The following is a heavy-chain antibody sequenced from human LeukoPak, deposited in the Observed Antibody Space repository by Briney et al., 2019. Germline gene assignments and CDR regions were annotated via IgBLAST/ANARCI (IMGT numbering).Heavy chain of an antibody. D-gene: IGHD6-13*01. V-gene: IGHV1-8*01. CDR3: ARDSGQQLVLLDY. CDR2: MNPNSGNT. J-gene: IGHJ4*02. Sequence: ASVKVSCKASGYTFTSYDINWVRQATGQGLEWMGWMNPNSGNTGYAQKFQGRVTMTRNTSISTAYMGLSSLRSEDTAGYYCARDSGQQLVLLDYWGQGTLVTVSS. CDR1: GYTFTSYD.